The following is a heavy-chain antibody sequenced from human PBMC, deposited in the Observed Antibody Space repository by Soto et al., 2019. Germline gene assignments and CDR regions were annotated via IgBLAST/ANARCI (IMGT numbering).Heavy chain of an antibody. Sequence: SETLSLTCSVSGGSISSYYWSWIRQPPGKGLEWIGYIYYSGSTNYNPSLKSRVTISVDTSKNQFSLKLSSVTAADTAVYYCARRGGKYCSSTSCSFYWFDPWGQGTLVTVSS. CDR1: GGSISSYY. V-gene: IGHV4-59*08. CDR3: ARRGGKYCSSTSCSFYWFDP. CDR2: IYYSGST. D-gene: IGHD2-2*01. J-gene: IGHJ5*02.